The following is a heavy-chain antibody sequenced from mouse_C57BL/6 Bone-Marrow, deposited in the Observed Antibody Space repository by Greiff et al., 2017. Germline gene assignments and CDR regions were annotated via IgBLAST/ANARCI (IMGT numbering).Heavy chain of an antibody. D-gene: IGHD2-5*01. CDR2: IRLKSDNYAT. CDR1: GFTFSNYW. V-gene: IGHV6-3*01. J-gene: IGHJ4*01. Sequence: EVKVEESGGGLVQPGGSMKLSCVASGFTFSNYWMNWVRQSPEKGLEWVAQIRLKSDNYATHYAESVKGRLTISRDDSKSSVDLQMNNLRAEDTGIYYCTGHSNFSMDYWGQGTSVTVSS. CDR3: TGHSNFSMDY.